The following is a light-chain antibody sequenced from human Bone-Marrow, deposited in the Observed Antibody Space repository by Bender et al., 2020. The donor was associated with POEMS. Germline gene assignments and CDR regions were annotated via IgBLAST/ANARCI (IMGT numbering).Light chain of an antibody. CDR2: DVT. CDR3: SSYAGSNRYI. J-gene: IGLJ1*01. V-gene: IGLV2-14*03. Sequence: QSALTQPASVSGSPGQSITISCTGSRSDIGGYSYVSWYQQHSGKAPKLMIYDVTNRPSGVSDRFSGSRSGNTASLTISGLQAEDEADYYCSSYAGSNRYIFGTGTKVTVL. CDR1: RSDIGGYSY.